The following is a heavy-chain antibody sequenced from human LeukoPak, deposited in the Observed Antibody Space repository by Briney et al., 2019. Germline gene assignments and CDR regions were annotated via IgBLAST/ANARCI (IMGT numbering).Heavy chain of an antibody. V-gene: IGHV3-9*03. D-gene: IGHD5-24*01. CDR2: IDWTSGTI. CDR1: GFTFDDYA. CDR3: TKAARDAYNHYMDV. Sequence: GGSLRLSCGASGFTFDDYAMHWVRQVPGKGLEWVSGIDWTSGTIGYADSVKGRFTISRDNAKNSLYLQMNNLRPEDMAVYYCTKAARDAYNHYMDVWGKGTAVTVSS. J-gene: IGHJ6*03.